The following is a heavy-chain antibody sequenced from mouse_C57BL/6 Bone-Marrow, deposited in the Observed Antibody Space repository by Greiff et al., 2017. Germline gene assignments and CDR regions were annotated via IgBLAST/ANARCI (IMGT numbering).Heavy chain of an antibody. J-gene: IGHJ2*01. CDR1: GFSLTSYG. V-gene: IGHV2-6*01. Sequence: QVQLQQSGPGLVAPSQSLSITCTVSGFSLTSYGVDWVRQSPGKGLEWLGVIWGVGSTNYNSALKSRLSISKDNSKSQVFLKMNSLQTDDTAMYDCARPTIVTTRGLFDYWGQGTTLTVSS. D-gene: IGHD2-5*01. CDR3: ARPTIVTTRGLFDY. CDR2: IWGVGST.